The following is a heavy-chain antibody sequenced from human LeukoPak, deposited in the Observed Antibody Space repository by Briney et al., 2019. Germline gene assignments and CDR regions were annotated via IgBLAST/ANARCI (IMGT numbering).Heavy chain of an antibody. CDR1: GGSISSGDYC. J-gene: IGHJ4*02. D-gene: IGHD3-10*01. CDR3: ARVDMVRGVTNY. V-gene: IGHV4-30-4*01. CDR2: IYYSGST. Sequence: PSETLSLTCTVSGGSISSGDYCWRWIRQPPGKGLEWIGYIYYSGSTYYNPSLKSRVTISVDTSKNQFSLKLSSVTAADTAVYYCARVDMVRGVTNYWGQGTLVTVSS.